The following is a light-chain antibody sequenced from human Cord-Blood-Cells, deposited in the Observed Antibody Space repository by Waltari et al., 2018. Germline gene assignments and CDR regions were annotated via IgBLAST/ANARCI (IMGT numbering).Light chain of an antibody. CDR3: CSYAGSSNLVV. CDR1: SSDVGSYNL. V-gene: IGLV2-23*02. CDR2: EVS. J-gene: IGLJ2*01. Sequence: QSALTQPASVSGSPGQSITIACTGPSSDVGSYNLVSWYQQHPGKAPKLMIYEVSKRPSGVSTRFSGSKSGNTASLAISGLQAEDEADYYCCSYAGSSNLVVFGGGTKLTVL.